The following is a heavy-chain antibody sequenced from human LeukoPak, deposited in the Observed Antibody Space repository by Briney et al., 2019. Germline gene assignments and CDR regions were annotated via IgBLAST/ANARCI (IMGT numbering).Heavy chain of an antibody. J-gene: IGHJ3*02. V-gene: IGHV3-23*01. CDR3: AKDRVYTSSPRGGFDI. D-gene: IGHD6-13*01. CDR2: ISGSGGST. CDR1: RFTFSNYA. Sequence: PGGSLRLSCAASRFTFSNYAMTWVRQAPGKGLEWVSGISGSGGSTYYADSVKGRFTISRDSSKNTLSLQMNSLRAEDTAVYYCAKDRVYTSSPRGGFDIWGQGTMVTVSS.